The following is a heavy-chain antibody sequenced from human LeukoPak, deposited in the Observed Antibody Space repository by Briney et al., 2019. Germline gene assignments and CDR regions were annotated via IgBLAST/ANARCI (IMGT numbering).Heavy chain of an antibody. CDR2: IYTSGST. CDR3: AREGVASSSSGDY. CDR1: GGSISSGSYY. Sequence: SETLSLTCTVSGGSISSGSYYWSWIRQPAGKGLEWIGRIYTSGSTNYNPSLKSRVTISVDTSKNQFSLKLSSVTAADTAVYYCAREGVASSSSGDYWGQGTLVTVSS. J-gene: IGHJ4*02. D-gene: IGHD6-6*01. V-gene: IGHV4-61*02.